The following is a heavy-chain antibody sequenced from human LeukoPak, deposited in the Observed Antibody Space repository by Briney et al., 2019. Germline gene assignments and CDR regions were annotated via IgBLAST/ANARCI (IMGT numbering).Heavy chain of an antibody. V-gene: IGHV1-69*13. D-gene: IGHD5-18*01. J-gene: IGHJ1*01. CDR3: ALLDTGLVPIAEYFQH. CDR1: GGTFSSYA. CDR2: IIPFFGTA. Sequence: SVKVSCKASGGTFSSYAINWVRQAPGQGLEWMGGIIPFFGTAKYAQKFQGRITITADESTSTAYMELSSLRSEDTAVYYCALLDTGLVPIAEYFQHWGQGTLVTVSS.